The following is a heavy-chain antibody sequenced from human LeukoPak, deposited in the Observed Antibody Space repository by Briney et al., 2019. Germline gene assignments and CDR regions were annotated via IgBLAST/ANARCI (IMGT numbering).Heavy chain of an antibody. Sequence: SQTLSLTCPVSGGSISSGSYYWSWIRQPAGKGLEWIGRIYTSGSTNYNPSLKSRVTISVDTSKNQFSLKLSSVTAADTAVYYCARDGASSSWEYFDYWGQGTLVTVSS. V-gene: IGHV4-61*02. CDR2: IYTSGST. J-gene: IGHJ4*02. CDR1: GGSISSGSYY. CDR3: ARDGASSSWEYFDY. D-gene: IGHD6-13*01.